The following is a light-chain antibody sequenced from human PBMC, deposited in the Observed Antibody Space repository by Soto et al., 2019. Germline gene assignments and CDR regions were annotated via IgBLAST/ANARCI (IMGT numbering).Light chain of an antibody. CDR1: SSNIGTNT. CDR3: AAWDDSLKGLV. CDR2: SND. Sequence: LTQPPSTSGTPGQRVTISCSGSSSNIGTNTVNWYQQFPGTAPKLLIYSNDQRPSGVPDRFSGSKSGTSASLAISGLQSEDEADYYCAAWDDSLKGLVLGGGTKLTVL. J-gene: IGLJ2*01. V-gene: IGLV1-44*01.